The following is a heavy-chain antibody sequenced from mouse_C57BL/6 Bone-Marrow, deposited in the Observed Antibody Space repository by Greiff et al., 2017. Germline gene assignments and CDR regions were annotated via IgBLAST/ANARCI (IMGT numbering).Heavy chain of an antibody. CDR3: AREERGIDY. V-gene: IGHV1-50*01. J-gene: IGHJ2*01. CDR1: GYTFTSYW. CDR2: IDPSDSYT. D-gene: IGHD6-1*01. Sequence: HVQLQESGAELVKPGASVKLSCKASGYTFTSYWMQWVKQRPGQGLEWIGEIDPSDSYTNYNQKFKGKATLTVDTSSSTAYMQLSSLTSEDSAVYYCAREERGIDYWGQGTTLTVSS.